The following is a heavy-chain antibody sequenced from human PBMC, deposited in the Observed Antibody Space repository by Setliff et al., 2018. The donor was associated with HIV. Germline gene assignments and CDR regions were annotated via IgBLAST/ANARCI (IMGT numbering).Heavy chain of an antibody. J-gene: IGHJ4*02. CDR1: GFTFSTYW. CDR2: IKQDGSEK. CDR3: ATDIVATLDY. V-gene: IGHV3-7*01. D-gene: IGHD5-12*01. Sequence: PGGSLRLSCAASGFTFSTYWMSWVRQAPGKGLEWVANIKQDGSEKFYVYSVKGRFTISRDNAKNSLYLQMNSLRAEDTAVYYCATDIVATLDYWGQGTLVTVSS.